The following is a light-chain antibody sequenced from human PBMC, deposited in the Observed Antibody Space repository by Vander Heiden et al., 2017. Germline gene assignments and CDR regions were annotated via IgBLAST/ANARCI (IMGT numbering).Light chain of an antibody. J-gene: IGLJ3*02. V-gene: IGLV1-44*01. Sequence: SVLTQPPSPSATPGQRVTISGSGSSSNIGSNAVSWYQQLPGMAPKFLIFSNNQRPSGAPDRFSGSKSGTSASLAISGLQSEDEADYYCAAWDDSLKAWVFGGGTKLTVL. CDR3: AAWDDSLKAWV. CDR2: SNN. CDR1: SSNIGSNA.